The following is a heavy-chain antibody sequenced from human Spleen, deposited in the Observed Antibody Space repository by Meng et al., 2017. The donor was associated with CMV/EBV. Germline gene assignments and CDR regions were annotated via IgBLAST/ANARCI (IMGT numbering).Heavy chain of an antibody. D-gene: IGHD6-13*01. CDR1: GFTFSSYS. CDR3: AKGAAAGPLGYYYYGMDV. Sequence: GGSLRLSCAASGFTFSSYSMNWVRQAPGKGLEWVSYISSSSSTIYYADSVKGRFTISRDNAKNSLYLQMNSLKAEDTAVYYCAKGAAAGPLGYYYYGMDVWGQGTTVTVSS. J-gene: IGHJ6*02. V-gene: IGHV3-48*04. CDR2: ISSSSSTI.